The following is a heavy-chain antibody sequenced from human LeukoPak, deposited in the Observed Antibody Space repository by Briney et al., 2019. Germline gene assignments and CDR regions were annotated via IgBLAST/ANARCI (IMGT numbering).Heavy chain of an antibody. CDR2: TYYSGSS. J-gene: IGHJ4*02. D-gene: IGHD3-10*01. V-gene: IGHV4-59*08. CDR3: ARVSGSGNLVFDY. CDR1: GDSFSSYY. Sequence: SETLSLTCTVSGDSFSSYYWSWIRQPPGKGLEWIWYTYYSGSSSYNPSLKGRVTISVDTSKNQFSLKLNSVTAADTAVYYCARVSGSGNLVFDYWGQGVLVTVAS.